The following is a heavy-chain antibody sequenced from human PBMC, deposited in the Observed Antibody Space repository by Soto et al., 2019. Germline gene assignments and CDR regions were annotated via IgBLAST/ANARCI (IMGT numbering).Heavy chain of an antibody. D-gene: IGHD3-10*01. CDR3: ARGEALWFGELLRYFDY. CDR1: GGSFSGYY. CDR2: INHSGST. V-gene: IGHV4-34*01. J-gene: IGHJ4*02. Sequence: SETLSLTCAVYGGSFSGYYWSWIRQPPGKGLEWIGEINHSGSTNYNPSLKSRVTISVDTSKNQFSLKLSSVTAADTAVYYCARGEALWFGELLRYFDYWGQGTLVTVSS.